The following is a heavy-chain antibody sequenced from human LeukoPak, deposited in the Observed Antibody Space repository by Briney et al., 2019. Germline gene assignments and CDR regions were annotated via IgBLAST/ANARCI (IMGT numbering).Heavy chain of an antibody. D-gene: IGHD5-18*01. J-gene: IGHJ3*02. V-gene: IGHV1-8*01. CDR3: ARGHTAMVTPHDAFDI. CDR1: GYTFTSYD. CDR2: MNPNSGNT. Sequence: ASVKVSCKASGYTFTSYDINWVRQATGQGLEWMGWMNPNSGNTGYAQKFQGRVTMTRNTSISTAYMELSSLRSEDTAVYYCARGHTAMVTPHDAFDIWGQGTMATVSS.